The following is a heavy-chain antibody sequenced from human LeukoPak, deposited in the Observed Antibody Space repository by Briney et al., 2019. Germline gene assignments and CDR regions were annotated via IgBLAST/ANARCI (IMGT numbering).Heavy chain of an antibody. J-gene: IGHJ4*02. V-gene: IGHV1-46*01. D-gene: IGHD3-10*01. CDR3: ARGVGNFGSGFDY. CDR1: GCTFTGYY. CDR2: INPSGGGT. Sequence: ASVKVSCKASGCTFTGYYMHWVRQAPGQGLEWMGIINPSGGGTRYAQKFQGRVTMTRDMSTSTVYMELSSLRFEDTAVYYCARGVGNFGSGFDYWGQGTLVTVSS.